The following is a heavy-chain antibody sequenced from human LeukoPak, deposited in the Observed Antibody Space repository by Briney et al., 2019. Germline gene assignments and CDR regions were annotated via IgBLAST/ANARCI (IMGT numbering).Heavy chain of an antibody. CDR1: GYTFTGYY. V-gene: IGHV1-2*02. J-gene: IGHJ3*01. CDR3: ARGGLSRVASYDFIL. D-gene: IGHD3-3*01. Sequence: ASVKVSCKASGYTFTGYYMHWVRQAPGQGLEWMGWINPNSGGTNYAQKFQGRVTMTRDTAISTAYMELSRLRSDDTAVYYCARGGLSRVASYDFILWGQGTMVTVSS. CDR2: INPNSGGT.